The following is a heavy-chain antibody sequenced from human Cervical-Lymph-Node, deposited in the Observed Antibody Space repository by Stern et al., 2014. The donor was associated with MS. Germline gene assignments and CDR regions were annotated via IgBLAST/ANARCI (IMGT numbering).Heavy chain of an antibody. J-gene: IGHJ4*02. CDR2: ISYDGANK. CDR3: ARKSLTATGNDY. CDR1: GFTFRNYA. V-gene: IGHV3-30*03. Sequence: VQLVESGGGVVHPGKSLILSCAGSGFTFRNYAMHWVRQAPCKGLEWVSVISYDGANKYYADSVKGRFIISRDNSKNTVYLQMNSLRTEDTPIYYCARKSLTATGNDYWGQGTLVTVSS. D-gene: IGHD3-9*01.